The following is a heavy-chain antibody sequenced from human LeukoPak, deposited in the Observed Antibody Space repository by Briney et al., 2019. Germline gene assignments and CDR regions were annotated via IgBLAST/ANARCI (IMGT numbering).Heavy chain of an antibody. Sequence: GGSLRLSCAASGFDFSTYSIDWVRQAPGKGLEWVSYSSSSISNIYHADSVKGRFTISRDNAKNTLHLQMNSLRAEDTAVYYCARVGRSGWTVDYWGQGTLVTVSS. CDR3: ARVGRSGWTVDY. V-gene: IGHV3-48*04. CDR2: SSSSISNI. D-gene: IGHD6-19*01. J-gene: IGHJ4*02. CDR1: GFDFSTYS.